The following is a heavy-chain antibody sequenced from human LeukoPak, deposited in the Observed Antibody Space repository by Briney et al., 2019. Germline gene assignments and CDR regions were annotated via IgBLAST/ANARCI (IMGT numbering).Heavy chain of an antibody. Sequence: PSETLSLTCTVSGGSISSGGYYWSWIRQHPGKGLEWIGYIYYSGSTYYNPSLKSRVTISVDTSKNQFSLKLSSVTAADTAVYYCARLGIAARHPRYYYYYMDVWGKGTTVTVSS. CDR1: GGSISSGGYY. CDR2: IYYSGST. V-gene: IGHV4-31*03. CDR3: ARLGIAARHPRYYYYYMDV. D-gene: IGHD6-6*01. J-gene: IGHJ6*03.